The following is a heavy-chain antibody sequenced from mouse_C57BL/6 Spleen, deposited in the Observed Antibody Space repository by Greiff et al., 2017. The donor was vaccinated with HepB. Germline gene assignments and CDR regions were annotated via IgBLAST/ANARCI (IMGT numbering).Heavy chain of an antibody. CDR1: GFSLTSYG. Sequence: QVQLQQSGPGLVQPSQSLSITCTVSGFSLTSYGVHWVRQSPGKGLEWLGGIWSGGSTDYNAAFIFRLSINKDNSKGQVFFKMNSQQADDTAIYYGAKNRVMTGKKLFDYWGQGTTLTVSS. D-gene: IGHD4-1*01. CDR3: AKNRVMTGKKLFDY. V-gene: IGHV2-2*01. J-gene: IGHJ2*01. CDR2: IWSGGST.